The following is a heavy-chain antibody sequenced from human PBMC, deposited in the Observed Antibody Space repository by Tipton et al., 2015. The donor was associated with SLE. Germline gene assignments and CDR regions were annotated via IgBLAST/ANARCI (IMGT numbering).Heavy chain of an antibody. CDR1: GYTFTSYG. CDR2: ISAYNGNT. J-gene: IGHJ4*02. Sequence: QLVQSGAEVKKPGASVKVSCKASGYTFTSYGISWVRQAPGQGLEWMGWISAYNGNTNYAQKLQGRVTMTTDTSTSTAYMELRSLRSDATAVYYCARARRGGSGSYTLFDYWGQGPLVTVSS. CDR3: ARARRGGSGSYTLFDY. D-gene: IGHD3-10*01. V-gene: IGHV1-18*01.